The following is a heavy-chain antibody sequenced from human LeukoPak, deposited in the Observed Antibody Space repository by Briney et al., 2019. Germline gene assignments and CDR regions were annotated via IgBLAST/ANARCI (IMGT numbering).Heavy chain of an antibody. Sequence: ASVKVSCKASGGTFSSYAISWARQAPGQGLEWMGGIIPIFGTANYAQKFQGRVTITADESTSTAYMELSSLRSEDTAVYYCARERYSGSRLAPFDYWGQGTLVTVSS. J-gene: IGHJ4*02. D-gene: IGHD1-26*01. CDR2: IIPIFGTA. CDR3: ARERYSGSRLAPFDY. CDR1: GGTFSSYA. V-gene: IGHV1-69*13.